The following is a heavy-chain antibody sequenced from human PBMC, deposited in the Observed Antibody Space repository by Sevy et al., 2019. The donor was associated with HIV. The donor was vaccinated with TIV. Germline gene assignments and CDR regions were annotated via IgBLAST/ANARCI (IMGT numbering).Heavy chain of an antibody. CDR1: GYSFTAHW. V-gene: IGHV5-51*01. D-gene: IGHD2-15*01. CDR2: LFPGNSDV. Sequence: GESLKISCQASGYSFTAHWIGWARQMPGKGLEWMGILFPGNSDVRSFQGPVTVSVVRSTNTAYLQWGSLTASDSAIYYCARGGHLSLDAFDVWGLGTMVTVSS. CDR3: ARGGHLSLDAFDV. J-gene: IGHJ3*01.